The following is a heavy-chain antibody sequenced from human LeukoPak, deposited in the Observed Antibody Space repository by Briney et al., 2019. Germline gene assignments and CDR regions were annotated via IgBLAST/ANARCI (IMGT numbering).Heavy chain of an antibody. V-gene: IGHV1-2*02. J-gene: IGHJ2*01. Sequence: ASVKVSCKASGYTFTGYYMHWVRQAPGQGLEWMGWINPNSGGTNYAQKFQGRVTMTRDTSISTAYMELSRLRSDDTAVYYCARVMDDILTREWYFDLWGRGTLVTVSS. D-gene: IGHD3-9*01. CDR2: INPNSGGT. CDR3: ARVMDDILTREWYFDL. CDR1: GYTFTGYY.